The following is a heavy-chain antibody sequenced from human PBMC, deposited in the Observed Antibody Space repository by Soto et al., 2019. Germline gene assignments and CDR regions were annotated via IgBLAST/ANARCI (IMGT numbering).Heavy chain of an antibody. J-gene: IGHJ6*02. CDR2: IFYRGST. CDR1: GGSITGYY. D-gene: IGHD3-10*01. CDR3: ARDPPYGSGGSGMDV. V-gene: IGHV4-59*01. Sequence: QVQLQESGPRLLKPSETLSLTCSVSGGSITGYYWSGVRQPPGQALEWLGYIFYRGSTSYNPSLKSRVTISLDTSKNQFSLKLRAVTAADTAVYYCARDPPYGSGGSGMDVWGQGTTVTVSS.